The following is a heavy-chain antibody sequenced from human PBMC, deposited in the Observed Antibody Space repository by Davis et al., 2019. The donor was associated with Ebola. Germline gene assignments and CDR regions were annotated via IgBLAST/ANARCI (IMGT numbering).Heavy chain of an antibody. J-gene: IGHJ4*02. CDR1: AFTSDDYS. CDR3: AKDERGYSYGYLGY. D-gene: IGHD5-18*01. CDR2: IEKDGNKR. Sequence: VVSLRLSCVASAFTSDDYSMHWVRQAPGKGLEWVSVIEKDGNKRYYADSVKGRFTISRDNSKNTLYLQMNSLRAEDTAVYYCAKDERGYSYGYLGYWGQGTLVTVSS. V-gene: IGHV3-NL1*01.